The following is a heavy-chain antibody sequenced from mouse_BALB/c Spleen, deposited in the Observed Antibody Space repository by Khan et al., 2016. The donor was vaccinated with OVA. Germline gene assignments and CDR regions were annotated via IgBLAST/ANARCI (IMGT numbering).Heavy chain of an antibody. CDR1: GFTFSSYS. D-gene: IGHD4-1*01. J-gene: IGHJ3*01. CDR2: ISSDGDYT. V-gene: IGHV5-6*01. Sequence: EVELVESGGDLVKPGGSLKLSCAASGFTFSSYSMSWVRQTPDKRLEWVATISSDGDYTYFPDSVKGRFTISRDNAKNTLNLQMSSLKSEDTALYYCASHLTGSFAYWGQGTSVTVSA. CDR3: ASHLTGSFAY.